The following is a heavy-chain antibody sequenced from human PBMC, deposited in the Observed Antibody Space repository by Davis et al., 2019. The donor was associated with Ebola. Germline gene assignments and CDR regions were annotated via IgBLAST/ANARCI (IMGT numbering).Heavy chain of an antibody. Sequence: GGSLRLSCAASGFTFSSYSMNWVRQAPGKGLEWVAVIWYDGSNKYYADSVKGRFTISRDNSKNTLYLQMNSLRAEDTAVYYCAIDLSVGIWSLGNWFDPWGQGTLVTVSS. D-gene: IGHD3-3*01. J-gene: IGHJ5*02. CDR1: GFTFSSYS. V-gene: IGHV3-33*08. CDR3: AIDLSVGIWSLGNWFDP. CDR2: IWYDGSNK.